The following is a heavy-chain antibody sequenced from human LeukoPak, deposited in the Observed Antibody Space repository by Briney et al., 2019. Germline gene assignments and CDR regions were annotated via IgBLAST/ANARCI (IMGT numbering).Heavy chain of an antibody. Sequence: GGSLRLSCAASGFTFSTYAMSWVRQAPGKGLEWVSAISGSGDSTYYADSVKGRFTISRDNSKNTLYLQMNSLRAEDTAVYYCASSSPYCSSTSCYYYYYYYMDVWGKGTTVTVSS. J-gene: IGHJ6*03. CDR1: GFTFSTYA. D-gene: IGHD2-2*01. CDR2: ISGSGDST. V-gene: IGHV3-23*01. CDR3: ASSSPYCSSTSCYYYYYYYMDV.